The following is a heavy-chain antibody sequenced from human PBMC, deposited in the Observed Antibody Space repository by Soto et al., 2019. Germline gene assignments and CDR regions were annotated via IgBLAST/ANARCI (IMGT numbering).Heavy chain of an antibody. CDR2: ISAYNGNT. Sequence: QVQLVQSGAEVKKPGASVKVSCKASGYTFTSYGISWVRQAPGQGREWMGWISAYNGNTNYAQKLQGRVTMTTDTSASTDYMELRSLRSDDTAVYYWAREYYYDSSGKYRGCVGGFEIWGQGTMVTVSS. J-gene: IGHJ3*02. V-gene: IGHV1-18*01. D-gene: IGHD3-22*01. CDR1: GYTFTSYG. CDR3: AREYYYDSSGKYRGCVGGFEI.